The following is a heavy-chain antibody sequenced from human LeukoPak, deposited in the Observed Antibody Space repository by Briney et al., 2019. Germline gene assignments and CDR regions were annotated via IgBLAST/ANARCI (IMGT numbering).Heavy chain of an antibody. CDR1: GGSIISNDW. CDR2: IYHSGTT. D-gene: IGHD6-19*01. V-gene: IGHV4-4*02. CDR3: AREEGSSDWWAQKY. J-gene: IGHJ4*02. Sequence: KPSETLSLTCAVSGGSIISNDWWSWVRQPPGKGLEWIGEIYHSGTTDYNPSLKSRVTISVDKSKNQFSLRLSSVTAADTAVYYCAREEGSSDWWAQKYWGQGTLVTVSS.